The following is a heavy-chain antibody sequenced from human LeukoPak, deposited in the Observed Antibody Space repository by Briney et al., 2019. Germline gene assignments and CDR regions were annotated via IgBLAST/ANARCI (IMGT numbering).Heavy chain of an antibody. CDR1: GFTFSNAW. D-gene: IGHD3-10*01. Sequence: GGSLRLSCAVSGFTFSNAWMSWVRQAPGKGLEWVGRIKSKTDGGTIDYAAPVKGRFTISRDDSENTLYPQMNSLHTEDTAVYYCATRGDVTMVRGLSRIPLGYWGQGTLVTVSS. V-gene: IGHV3-15*01. CDR2: IKSKTDGGTI. J-gene: IGHJ4*02. CDR3: ATRGDVTMVRGLSRIPLGY.